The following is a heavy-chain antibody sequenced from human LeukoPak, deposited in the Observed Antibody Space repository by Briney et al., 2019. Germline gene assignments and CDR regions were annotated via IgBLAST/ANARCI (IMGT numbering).Heavy chain of an antibody. CDR1: GFTFSSYW. V-gene: IGHV3-74*01. CDR3: ARVATYYDSSGYNSGYFDY. D-gene: IGHD3-22*01. CDR2: INTDGSST. J-gene: IGHJ4*02. Sequence: GGSLRLSCAASGFTFSSYWMHWVRQAPGKGLVWVSRINTDGSSTTYADSVKGRFTISRDNAKNTLYLQMNSLRAEYTAVYYCARVATYYDSSGYNSGYFDYWGQGTLVTVSS.